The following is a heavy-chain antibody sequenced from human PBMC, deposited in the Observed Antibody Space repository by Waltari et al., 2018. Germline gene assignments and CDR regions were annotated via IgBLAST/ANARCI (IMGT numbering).Heavy chain of an antibody. D-gene: IGHD3-10*01. Sequence: QVQLVESGGGVVQPGRSLRLSCAASGLTFSSYGMHWVRQAPGKGLEWVEVIVDDGSNNYKEDSVMGRFASSRDNSRNTRYLQMNSLRAEDTAMYYVAKSPMVRGVIRYYFDYWGQGTLVTVSS. CDR3: AKSPMVRGVIRYYFDY. CDR1: GLTFSSYG. V-gene: IGHV3-30*18. J-gene: IGHJ4*02. CDR2: IVDDGSNN.